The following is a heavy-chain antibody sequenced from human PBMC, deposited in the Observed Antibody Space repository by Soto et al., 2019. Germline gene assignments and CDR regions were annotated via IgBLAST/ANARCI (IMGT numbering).Heavy chain of an antibody. Sequence: QVQLVESGGGVVQPGRSLRLSCAASGFTFSSYGMHWVRQAPGKGLEWVAVISYDGSNKYYADSVKGRFTISRDNSKNTLYLQMNSLRAEDTAVYYCAKDMGTQVRGVTYYYYGMDVW. CDR2: ISYDGSNK. D-gene: IGHD3-10*01. CDR3: AKDMGTQVRGVTYYYYGMDV. J-gene: IGHJ6*01. CDR1: GFTFSSYG. V-gene: IGHV3-30*18.